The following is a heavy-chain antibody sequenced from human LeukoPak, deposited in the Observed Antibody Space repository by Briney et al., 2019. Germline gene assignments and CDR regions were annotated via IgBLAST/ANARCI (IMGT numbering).Heavy chain of an antibody. V-gene: IGHV3-11*05. CDR1: GFTFSDYY. CDR3: ARDNDSSGYSTGPVDY. CDR2: ISSSSTHT. J-gene: IGHJ4*02. D-gene: IGHD3-22*01. Sequence: GGSLRLSCAASGFTFSDYYMSWIRQAPGKGLEWVSCISSSSTHTNYADSVKGRFTIFRDNAKNSLYLQINSLRAEDTAVYYCARDNDSSGYSTGPVDYWGQGTLVTVSS.